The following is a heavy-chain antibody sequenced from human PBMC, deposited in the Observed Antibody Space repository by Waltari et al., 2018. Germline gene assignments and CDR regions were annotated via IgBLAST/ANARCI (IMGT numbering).Heavy chain of an antibody. CDR2: TYPVDSDT. D-gene: IGHD2-15*01. CDR3: TRQVVEDGSWGRLDS. J-gene: IGHJ5*01. CDR1: GFSFNSYC. V-gene: IGHV5-51*01. Sequence: EVQLVQSGAEVKKPGESLKIACKTSGFSFNSYCIGWVRQMTGKGLEWMGITYPVDSDTKYSPSFQGHVTISVDRSINTAYLQWNSLKASDTAMYYCTRQVVEDGSWGRLDSWGQGTLVTVS.